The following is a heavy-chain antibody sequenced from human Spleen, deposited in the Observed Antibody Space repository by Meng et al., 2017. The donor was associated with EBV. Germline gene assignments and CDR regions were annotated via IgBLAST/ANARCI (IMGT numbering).Heavy chain of an antibody. CDR1: GGTFNSDA. V-gene: IGHV1-69*06. D-gene: IGHD3-10*01. CDR2: LIPMLGAP. CDR3: ASESGRGYTPDY. Sequence: QVQLVQAGAEVKKPGSSGEVSCKTSGGTFNSDAISWVRQAPGQGLEWMGGLIPMLGAPNYAQKFQDRVTIVADKSTSIHYMELSSLRSDDTAMYYCASESGRGYTPDYWGRGTLVTVSS. J-gene: IGHJ4*02.